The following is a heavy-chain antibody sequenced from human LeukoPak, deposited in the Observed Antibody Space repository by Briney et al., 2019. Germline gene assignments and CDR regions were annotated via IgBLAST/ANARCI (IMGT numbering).Heavy chain of an antibody. CDR2: IYPGDPDT. J-gene: IGHJ6*03. V-gene: IGHV5-51*01. Sequence: GESLKISCKGSGYSFTSYWIGWVRQMPGKGLEWMGIIYPGDPDTRYSPSFQGQVTISADKSISTAYLQWSSLKASDTAMYYCARQFPRKLWFGRYYYMDVWGKGTTVTVSS. CDR3: ARQFPRKLWFGRYYYMDV. CDR1: GYSFTSYW. D-gene: IGHD3-10*01.